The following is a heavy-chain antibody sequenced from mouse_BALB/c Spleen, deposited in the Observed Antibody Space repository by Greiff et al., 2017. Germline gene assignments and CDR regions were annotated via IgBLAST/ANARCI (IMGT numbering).Heavy chain of an antibody. CDR2: ISSGSSTI. Sequence: EVNVVESGGGLVQPGGSRKLSCAASGFTFSSFGMHWVRQAPEKGLEWVAYISSGSSTIYYADTVKGRFTISRDNPKNTLFLQMTSLRSEDTAMYYCARREGRDWYFDVWGAGTTVTVSS. J-gene: IGHJ1*01. D-gene: IGHD1-1*01. V-gene: IGHV5-17*02. CDR1: GFTFSSFG. CDR3: ARREGRDWYFDV.